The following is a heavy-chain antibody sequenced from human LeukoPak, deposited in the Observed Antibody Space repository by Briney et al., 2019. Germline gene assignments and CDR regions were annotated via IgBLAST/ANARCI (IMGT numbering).Heavy chain of an antibody. CDR2: IVPIFGTA. D-gene: IGHD6-13*01. Sequence: SVKVSCKSSGGTFSSYAISWVRQDPGQGLEWMGGIVPIFGTANYAQKFQGRVTITADESTSTAYMELSSLRSEDTAVYYCAGVAMYSSSWNLDYWGQGTLVPVSS. CDR1: GGTFSSYA. J-gene: IGHJ4*02. V-gene: IGHV1-69*13. CDR3: AGVAMYSSSWNLDY.